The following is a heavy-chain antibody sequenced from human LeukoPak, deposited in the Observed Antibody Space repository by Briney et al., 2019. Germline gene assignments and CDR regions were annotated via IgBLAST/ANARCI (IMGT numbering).Heavy chain of an antibody. CDR3: AKGERWLVYSPPNWFDP. D-gene: IGHD6-19*01. J-gene: IGHJ5*02. Sequence: GRSLRLSCAASGFTFSSYGMHWVRQAPGKGLEWVAVISYDGSNKYYADSVKGRFTISRDNSKNTLYLQMNSLRAEDTAVYYCAKGERWLVYSPPNWFDPWGQGTLVTVSS. V-gene: IGHV3-30*18. CDR2: ISYDGSNK. CDR1: GFTFSSYG.